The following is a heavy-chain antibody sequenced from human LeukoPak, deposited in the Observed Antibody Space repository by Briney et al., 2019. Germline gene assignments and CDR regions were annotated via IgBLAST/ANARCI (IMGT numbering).Heavy chain of an antibody. CDR2: ISGSGGST. CDR1: GFTFSSYA. Sequence: GGSLRLSCAASGFTFSSYAMSWVRQAPGKGLEWVSAISGSGGSTYYADSVKGWFTISRDNSKNTLYLQMNSLRAEDTAVYYCAKDQEASYGMDVWGQGTTVTVSS. CDR3: AKDQEASYGMDV. V-gene: IGHV3-23*01. J-gene: IGHJ6*02.